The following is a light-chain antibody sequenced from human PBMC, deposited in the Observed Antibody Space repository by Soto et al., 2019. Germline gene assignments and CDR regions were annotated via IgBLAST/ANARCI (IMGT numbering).Light chain of an antibody. CDR2: EVN. Sequence: QSVLAQPSSVSGSPGQSITISCTGTSTDVGGCNYVSWYQHHPGKGPKLIIYEVNNRPSGVSDRFSGSKSGNKASLTISNLEAEDESDYYCGSYTSTDTPFVFGTGTKVTVL. CDR3: GSYTSTDTPFV. CDR1: STDVGGCNY. V-gene: IGLV2-14*01. J-gene: IGLJ1*01.